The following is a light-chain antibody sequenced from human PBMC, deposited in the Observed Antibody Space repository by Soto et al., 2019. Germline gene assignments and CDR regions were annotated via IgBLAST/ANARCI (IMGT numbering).Light chain of an antibody. CDR2: DVS. V-gene: IGLV2-11*01. Sequence: QSALTQPRSVSGSPGQSVTISCTGTSSDVGGYNYVSWYQQHPGKAPKLMIYDVSKRPSGVPDRFSGSKSGNTASLTISGLQAEDEADYYCCSYAGSYTLVFGGGTKGHRP. J-gene: IGLJ2*01. CDR1: SSDVGGYNY. CDR3: CSYAGSYTLV.